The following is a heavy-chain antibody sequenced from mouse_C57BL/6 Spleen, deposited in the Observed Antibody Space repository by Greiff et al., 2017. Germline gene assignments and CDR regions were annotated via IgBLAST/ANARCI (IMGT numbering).Heavy chain of an antibody. V-gene: IGHV5-4*01. CDR3: ARSYVNAMDY. J-gene: IGHJ4*01. Sequence: EVQLVESGGGLVKPGGSLKLSCAASGFTFSSYAMSWVRQTPEKRLEWVATISDGGSYTYYPDNVKGRFTISRDNAKNNLYLQMSHLKSEDTAMYYCARSYVNAMDYWGQGTSVTVSS. D-gene: IGHD1-1*01. CDR2: ISDGGSYT. CDR1: GFTFSSYA.